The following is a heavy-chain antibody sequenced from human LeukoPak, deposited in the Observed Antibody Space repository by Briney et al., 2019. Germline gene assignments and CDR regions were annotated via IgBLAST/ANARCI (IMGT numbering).Heavy chain of an antibody. Sequence: SGGSLRLSCAASGFTFSSYEMNWVRQAPGKGLEWVSYISSSSSYIYYADSVKGRFTISRDNAKNSLYLQMNSLRAEDTAVYYCARDWGRLRGSYYHDYWGQGTLVTVSS. CDR2: ISSSSSYI. CDR3: ARDWGRLRGSYYHDY. D-gene: IGHD1-26*01. J-gene: IGHJ4*02. CDR1: GFTFSSYE. V-gene: IGHV3-21*05.